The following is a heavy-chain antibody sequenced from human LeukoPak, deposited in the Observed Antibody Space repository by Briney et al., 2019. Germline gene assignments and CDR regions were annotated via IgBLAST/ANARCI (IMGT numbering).Heavy chain of an antibody. D-gene: IGHD1-26*01. CDR3: ARSLKYGGSYRYYGLDV. J-gene: IGHJ6*02. Sequence: ASVKVSCKASGYTFTGYYMHWVRQAPGQGLEWMGWINPNSGGTNYAQKFQGRVTMTRDTSISTAYMELSRLRSDDTAVYYCARSLKYGGSYRYYGLDVWGQGTTVTVSS. CDR1: GYTFTGYY. CDR2: INPNSGGT. V-gene: IGHV1-2*02.